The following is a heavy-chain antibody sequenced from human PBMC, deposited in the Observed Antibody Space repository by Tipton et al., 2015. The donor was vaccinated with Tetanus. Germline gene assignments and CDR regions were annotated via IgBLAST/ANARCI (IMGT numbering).Heavy chain of an antibody. CDR1: GFTFSSYA. CDR2: ISGRDGNT. D-gene: IGHD5/OR15-5a*01. Sequence: SLRLSCAASGFTFSSYAMNRVRQAPGKGLEWVAAISGRDGNTYYADSVRGRFTISRDNSKNTLYLQMNSLRAEDTAVYYCAKDGCFSVGCLGSDYWGQGNLVTVSS. J-gene: IGHJ4*02. V-gene: IGHV3-23*01. CDR3: AKDGCFSVGCLGSDY.